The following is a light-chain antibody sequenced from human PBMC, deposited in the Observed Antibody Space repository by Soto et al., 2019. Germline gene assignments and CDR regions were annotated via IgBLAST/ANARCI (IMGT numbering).Light chain of an antibody. J-gene: IGLJ3*02. CDR3: CSYTGSTTVV. V-gene: IGLV2-23*02. CDR1: SSDVGSYNL. Sequence: QSALTQPASVSGSPGQSITISCTGTSSDVGSYNLVSWYQQPPGKGPKLLIYEVSKRPSGVSDRFSGSKSGNTASLTISGLQAEDEADYYCCSYTGSTTVVFGGGTKRTVL. CDR2: EVS.